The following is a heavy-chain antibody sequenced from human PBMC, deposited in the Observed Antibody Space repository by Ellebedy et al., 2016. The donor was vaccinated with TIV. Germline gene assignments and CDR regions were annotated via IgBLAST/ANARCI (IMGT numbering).Heavy chain of an antibody. CDR1: GFTFSSYG. CDR2: IAFDGSIT. CDR3: ANEPKIHAGPWYFDL. D-gene: IGHD5-18*01. V-gene: IGHV3-30*18. Sequence: PGGSLRLSCAASGFTFSSYGMHWVRRTPGKGLEWMGVIAFDGSITYYTDSVKGRFTISRDNPKNTLYLQMNSLRPEDTALYYCANEPKIHAGPWYFDLWGRGTLVTVSS. J-gene: IGHJ2*01.